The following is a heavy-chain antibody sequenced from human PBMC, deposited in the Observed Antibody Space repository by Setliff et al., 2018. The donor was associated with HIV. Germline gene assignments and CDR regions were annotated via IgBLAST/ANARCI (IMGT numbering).Heavy chain of an antibody. D-gene: IGHD2-8*01. V-gene: IGHV1-18*01. CDR1: NYTLINYG. CDR3: VRLTADRTNYYYYMDV. J-gene: IGHJ6*03. CDR2: IDSNNGNR. Sequence: ASVKVSCKASNYTLINYGVSWVRQAPGQGLEWMGWIDSNNGNRNFAQKFRGRVTMTTDISTNTAYMEVRSLSFDDTAVYYCVRLTADRTNYYYYMDVWGKGTTVTVSS.